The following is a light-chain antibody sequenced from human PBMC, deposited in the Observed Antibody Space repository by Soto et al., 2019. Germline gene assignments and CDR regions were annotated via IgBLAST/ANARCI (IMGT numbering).Light chain of an antibody. V-gene: IGKV3-11*01. CDR2: DAS. CDR3: QQRKHWPPIT. J-gene: IGKJ5*01. Sequence: EIVLTQSPATLSLSPGERATLSCRASQSVSSYLAWYQQKPGQAPRLLIYDASTRATGIPARFSGSGSGTEFTLTIGSLEPEDSAVYYCQQRKHWPPITFGQGTRLEIK. CDR1: QSVSSY.